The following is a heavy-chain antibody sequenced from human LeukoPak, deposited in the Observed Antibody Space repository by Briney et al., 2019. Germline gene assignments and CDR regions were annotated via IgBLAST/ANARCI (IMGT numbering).Heavy chain of an antibody. V-gene: IGHV4-34*01. J-gene: IGHJ4*02. CDR3: ARGVGKG. Sequence: SETLSLTCAVYGGSFSGYYWSWIRHPPGKGLEWIGEINHSGSTNYNPSLKSRVTISVDTSKNQFSLKLSSVTAADTAVYYCARGVGKGWGQGTLVTVSS. CDR2: INHSGST. D-gene: IGHD4-23*01. CDR1: GGSFSGYY.